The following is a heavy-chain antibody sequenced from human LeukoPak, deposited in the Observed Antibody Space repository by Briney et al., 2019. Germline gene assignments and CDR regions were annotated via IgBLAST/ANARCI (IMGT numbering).Heavy chain of an antibody. V-gene: IGHV3-23*01. CDR2: ISGSGGTT. Sequence: PGGSLRLSCAASGFTFSSYAMSWVRQAPGKGLEWVSAISGSGGTTFYADSVKGRFTISRDNSKNTLYLQMNSLRAEDTAVYYCARDRGGCSSTSCYRWFDPWGQGTLVTVSS. D-gene: IGHD2-2*01. CDR3: ARDRGGCSSTSCYRWFDP. J-gene: IGHJ5*02. CDR1: GFTFSSYA.